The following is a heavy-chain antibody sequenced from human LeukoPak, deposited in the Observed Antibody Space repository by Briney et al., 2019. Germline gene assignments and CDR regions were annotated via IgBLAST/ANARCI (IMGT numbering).Heavy chain of an antibody. Sequence: GGSLRLSCAASGFTFSDYYMSWIRQAPGKGLEWVSYISSSGSTIYYADSVKGRFTISRDNAKNSLYLQMNSLRAEDTAVYYCARVTLGYDSSGYQRYYYYYMDVWGQGTLVTVSS. CDR3: ARVTLGYDSSGYQRYYYYYMDV. V-gene: IGHV3-11*04. J-gene: IGHJ6*03. CDR1: GFTFSDYY. CDR2: ISSSGSTI. D-gene: IGHD3-22*01.